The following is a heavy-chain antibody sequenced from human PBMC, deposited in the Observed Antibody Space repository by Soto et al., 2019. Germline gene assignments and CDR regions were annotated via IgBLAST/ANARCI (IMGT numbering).Heavy chain of an antibody. CDR3: ARGSPYYDFWSGYYSGYFDY. J-gene: IGHJ4*02. CDR2: INHSGST. Sequence: PSETLSLTCAVYGGSFSVYYWSWILQPPGKGLEWIGEINHSGSTNYNPSLKSRVTISVDTSKNQFSLKLSSVTAADTAVYYCARGSPYYDFWSGYYSGYFDYWGQGTLVTVSS. CDR1: GGSFSVYY. V-gene: IGHV4-34*01. D-gene: IGHD3-3*01.